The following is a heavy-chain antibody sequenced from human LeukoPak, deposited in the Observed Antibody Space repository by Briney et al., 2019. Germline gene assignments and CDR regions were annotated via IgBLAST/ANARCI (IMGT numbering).Heavy chain of an antibody. CDR1: GGSIRSGDHY. CDR2: FYYSGST. V-gene: IGHV4-39*01. D-gene: IGHD6-13*01. CDR3: ARRGISQGYYMDV. Sequence: SETLSLTCTVSGGSIRSGDHYWGWIRQPPGKGLEWIGRFYYSGSTYYNPSLKSRVTISVDTSKNQFSLKLSSVTAADTAVYYCARRGISQGYYMDVWGKGTTVTISS. J-gene: IGHJ6*03.